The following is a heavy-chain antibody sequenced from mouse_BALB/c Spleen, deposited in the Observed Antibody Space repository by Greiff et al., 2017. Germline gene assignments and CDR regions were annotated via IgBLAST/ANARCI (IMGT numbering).Heavy chain of an antibody. V-gene: IGHV5-6-5*01. Sequence: EVKLMESGGGLVKPGGSLKLSCAASGFTFSSYAMSWVRQTPEKRLEWVASISSGGSTYYPDSVKGRFTISRDNARNILYLQMSSLRSEDTAMYYCARGKAPDDYWGQGTTLTVSS. CDR3: ARGKAPDDY. CDR2: ISSGGST. J-gene: IGHJ2*01. CDR1: GFTFSSYA.